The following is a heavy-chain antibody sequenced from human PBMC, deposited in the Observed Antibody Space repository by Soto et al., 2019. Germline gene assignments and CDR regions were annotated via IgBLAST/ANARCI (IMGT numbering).Heavy chain of an antibody. J-gene: IGHJ3*02. CDR3: AAYNTSRHAAFDI. D-gene: IGHD1-20*01. CDR1: GFTFKTYW. Sequence: PAESLRPSCEVSGFTFKTYWMSWVRQTPGKGLEWLANMNEDANTKYYVDSVKGRFTILGDSAGNSLLLKMASLRAEDTAVYFCAAYNTSRHAAFDIWGRGKRVSGS. CDR2: MNEDANTK. V-gene: IGHV3-7*01.